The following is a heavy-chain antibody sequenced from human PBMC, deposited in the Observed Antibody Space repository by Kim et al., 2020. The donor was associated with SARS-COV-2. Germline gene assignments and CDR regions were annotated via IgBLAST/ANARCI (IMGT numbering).Heavy chain of an antibody. D-gene: IGHD4-17*01. Sequence: GGSLRLSCAASGFTFSSYGMHWVRQAPGKGLEWVAVISYDGSNKYYADSVKGRFTISRDNSKNTLYLQMNSLRAEDTAVYYCAKVPDYGGNLLVGDWGQGTLVTVSS. J-gene: IGHJ4*02. CDR1: GFTFSSYG. CDR2: ISYDGSNK. CDR3: AKVPDYGGNLLVGD. V-gene: IGHV3-30*18.